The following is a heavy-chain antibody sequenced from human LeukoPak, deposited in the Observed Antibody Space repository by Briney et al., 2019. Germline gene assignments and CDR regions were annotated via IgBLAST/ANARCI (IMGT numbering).Heavy chain of an antibody. V-gene: IGHV3-7*01. CDR2: IKQDGTEK. D-gene: IGHD1-14*01. CDR1: GFTFTTYW. CDR3: ARDPQFPDNYYYYMDV. Sequence: PGESLRLSCAASGFTFTTYWMSWVRQAPGKGLEWVANIKQDGTEKYYVDSVKGRFTISRDNAKNSLYLQMNSLRAEDTAVYYCARDPQFPDNYYYYMDVWGKGTTVTVSS. J-gene: IGHJ6*03.